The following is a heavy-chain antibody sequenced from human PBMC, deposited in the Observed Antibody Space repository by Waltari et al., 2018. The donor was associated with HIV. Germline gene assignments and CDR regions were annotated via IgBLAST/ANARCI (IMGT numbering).Heavy chain of an antibody. Sequence: QVQLVQSGAEVKKPGASVKVSCKASGYTFTGYYMHWVRQAPGQGLEWMGWINPNSGGTNYAQKFQGRVTMTRDTSISTAYMELSRLRSDDTAVYYCARDRATVTTSYYCDYWGQGTLVTVSS. D-gene: IGHD4-4*01. V-gene: IGHV1-2*02. CDR3: ARDRATVTTSYYCDY. CDR2: INPNSGGT. J-gene: IGHJ4*02. CDR1: GYTFTGYY.